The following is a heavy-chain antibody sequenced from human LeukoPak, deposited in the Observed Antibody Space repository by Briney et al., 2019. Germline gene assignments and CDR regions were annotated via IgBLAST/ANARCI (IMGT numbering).Heavy chain of an antibody. CDR2: INPSGGST. CDR3: ARDHRRDSYGYVALDY. D-gene: IGHD5-18*01. CDR1: GYTFTSYY. J-gene: IGHJ4*02. V-gene: IGHV1-46*01. Sequence: ASVKVSCKASGYTFTSYYMHWVRQAPGQGLEWMGIINPSGGSTSYAQKFQGRVTMTRDTSTSTVYMELSSLRSEDTAVYYCARDHRRDSYGYVALDYWGQGTLVTVSS.